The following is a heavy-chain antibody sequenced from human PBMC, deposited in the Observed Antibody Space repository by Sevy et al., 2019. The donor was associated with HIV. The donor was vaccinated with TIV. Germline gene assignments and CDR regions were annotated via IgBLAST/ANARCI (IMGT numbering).Heavy chain of an antibody. CDR2: IKSETYSGTT. V-gene: IGHV3-15*07. Sequence: GGSLRLSCAASGFTFTNAWMNWVRQVPGKGLEWVGRIKSETYSGTTAYAGPGKGRFTISRDDSDNTLYLQMNSLKTEETAVYYCATDIGLQSDLLGAGFFDSWGQGTLVTVSS. D-gene: IGHD3-10*01. CDR1: GFTFTNAW. CDR3: ATDIGLQSDLLGAGFFDS. J-gene: IGHJ4*02.